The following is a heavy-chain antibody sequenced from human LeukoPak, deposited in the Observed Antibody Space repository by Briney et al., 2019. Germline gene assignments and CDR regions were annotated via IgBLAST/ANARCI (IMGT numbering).Heavy chain of an antibody. Sequence: GASVKVSCKASGYTFTSYGISWVRQAPGQGLEWMGWISAYNGNTNYAQKFQGRVTITADESTSTAYMELSSLRSEDTAVYYCASPCSGGSCYEGYFDYWGQGTLVTVSS. D-gene: IGHD2-15*01. CDR3: ASPCSGGSCYEGYFDY. J-gene: IGHJ4*02. CDR2: ISAYNGNT. CDR1: GYTFTSYG. V-gene: IGHV1-18*01.